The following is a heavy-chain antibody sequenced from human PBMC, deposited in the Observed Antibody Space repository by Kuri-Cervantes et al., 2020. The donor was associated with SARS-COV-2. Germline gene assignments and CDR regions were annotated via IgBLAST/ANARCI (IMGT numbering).Heavy chain of an antibody. Sequence: GGSLRLSCAASGFSFSHSAMHWIRQAPGKGLECVAIVSYDGSNKYYADSVKGRFTISRDNSKNTLYLQMDSLRTEDTAVYYCARDRNTMIVVIINIDYWGQGALVTVSS. D-gene: IGHD3-22*01. V-gene: IGHV3-30-3*01. J-gene: IGHJ4*02. CDR2: VSYDGSNK. CDR3: ARDRNTMIVVIINIDY. CDR1: GFSFSHSA.